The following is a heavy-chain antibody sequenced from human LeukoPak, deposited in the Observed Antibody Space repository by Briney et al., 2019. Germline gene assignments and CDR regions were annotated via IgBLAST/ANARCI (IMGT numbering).Heavy chain of an antibody. V-gene: IGHV3-43*02. J-gene: IGHJ4*02. CDR2: ITGDGGTT. Sequence: GGSLRLSCAASGFTVSSNYMSWVRQAPGKGLEWVSLITGDGGTTSYAGSVKGRFTISRDNSRNSLYLHMNSLRNEDTALYYWAKGHFGAGDYWGQGTLVTVSS. CDR3: AKGHFGAGDY. D-gene: IGHD3-3*01. CDR1: GFTVSSNY.